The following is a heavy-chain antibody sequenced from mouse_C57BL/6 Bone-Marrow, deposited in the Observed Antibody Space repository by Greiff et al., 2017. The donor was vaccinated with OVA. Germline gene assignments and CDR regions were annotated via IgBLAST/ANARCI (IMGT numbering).Heavy chain of an antibody. V-gene: IGHV1-74*01. J-gene: IGHJ4*01. Sequence: ASGYTFTSYWMHWVKQRPGQGLEWIGRIHPSDSDTNYNQKFKGKATLTVDNSSSTAYMQLTSLTSEDSAVYFCRGYYAMDYWGQGTSVTVSA. CDR3: RGYYAMDY. CDR2: IHPSDSDT. CDR1: GYTFTSYW.